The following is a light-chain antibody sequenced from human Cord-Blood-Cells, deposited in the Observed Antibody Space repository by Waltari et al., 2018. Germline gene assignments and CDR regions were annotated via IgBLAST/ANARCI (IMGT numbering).Light chain of an antibody. CDR3: QQSYSTPFT. CDR1: QSISSY. Sequence: DIQMTQSPSSLSASVGDRVPITCRASQSISSYLNWYQQKPGKAPKLLIYAASSLQSGVPARFSGSGAGTDFTRTISSLQPEDFATYYCQQSYSTPFTFGGGTKVEIK. J-gene: IGKJ4*01. V-gene: IGKV1-39*01. CDR2: AAS.